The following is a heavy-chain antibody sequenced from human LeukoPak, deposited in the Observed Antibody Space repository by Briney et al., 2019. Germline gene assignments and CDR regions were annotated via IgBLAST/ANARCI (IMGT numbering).Heavy chain of an antibody. Sequence: PSETLSLTCTVSGGSISSYYWSWIRRPPGKGLEWIGYIYYSGSTNYNPSPKSRVTISVDTSKNQFSLKLSSVTAADTAVYYCARSGIAAAGTSYDYWGQGTLVTVSS. CDR3: ARSGIAAAGTSYDY. CDR2: IYYSGST. J-gene: IGHJ4*02. CDR1: GGSISSYY. V-gene: IGHV4-59*08. D-gene: IGHD6-13*01.